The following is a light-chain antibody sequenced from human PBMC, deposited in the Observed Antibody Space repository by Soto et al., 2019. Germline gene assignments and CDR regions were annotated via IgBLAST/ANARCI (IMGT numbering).Light chain of an antibody. J-gene: IGKJ1*01. CDR1: QGIKND. CDR3: LQDYNYPLT. Sequence: AIQMTQSPSSLSASVGDRVTITCRASQGIKNDLGWYQQKPGKAPKLLIYAASSLQSGVPSRFSGSGSGTDFTLTISSLQPDDFATYYCLQDYNYPLTFDQGTKVEIK. V-gene: IGKV1-6*01. CDR2: AAS.